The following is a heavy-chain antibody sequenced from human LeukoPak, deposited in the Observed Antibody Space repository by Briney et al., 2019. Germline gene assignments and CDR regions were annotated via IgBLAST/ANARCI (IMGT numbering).Heavy chain of an antibody. V-gene: IGHV3-66*01. D-gene: IGHD3-3*01. CDR1: GFTVSSNY. J-gene: IGHJ4*02. Sequence: GGSLRLSCAASGFTVSSNYLSWVRQAPGKGLEWVSVIYSGGSTYYADSVKGRFTISRDNSKNTLYLQMNSLRAEDTAVYYCARADDFWSGYYFDYWGQGTLVTVSS. CDR3: ARADDFWSGYYFDY. CDR2: IYSGGST.